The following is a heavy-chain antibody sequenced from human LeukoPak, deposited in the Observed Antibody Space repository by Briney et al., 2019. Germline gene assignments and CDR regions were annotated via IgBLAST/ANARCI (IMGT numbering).Heavy chain of an antibody. CDR2: ISAYNGNT. CDR3: ARAISSGSYYSRYYYYYMDV. D-gene: IGHD3-10*01. V-gene: IGHV1-18*01. Sequence: GASVKVSSKASVYTFTSYGISWVRQAPGQGLEWMGWISAYNGNTNFAQKLQGRVTMTTDTSTSTAYMELRSLRSDDTAVYYCARAISSGSYYSRYYYYYMDVWGKGTTVTVSS. CDR1: VYTFTSYG. J-gene: IGHJ6*03.